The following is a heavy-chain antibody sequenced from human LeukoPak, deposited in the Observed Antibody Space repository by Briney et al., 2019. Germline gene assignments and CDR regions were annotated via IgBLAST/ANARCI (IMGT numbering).Heavy chain of an antibody. Sequence: PSETLSLTCTVSGGSISSHYWSWIRQPPGKGLEWIGYIYYSGSTNYNPSLKSRVTISVDTSKNQFSLKLSSVTAVDTAVYYCARDRAPTNWGQGTLVTVSS. CDR2: IYYSGST. V-gene: IGHV4-59*11. CDR3: ARDRAPTN. J-gene: IGHJ4*02. CDR1: GGSISSHY.